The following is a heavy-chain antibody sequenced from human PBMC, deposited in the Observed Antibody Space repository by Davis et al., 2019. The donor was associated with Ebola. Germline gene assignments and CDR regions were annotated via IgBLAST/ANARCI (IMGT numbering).Heavy chain of an antibody. Sequence: PGGSLRLSCAASGFTFSSYAMSWVRQAPGKGLEWVSAISGSGGSTYYADSVKGRFTISRDNSKNTLYLQMNSLRAEDTAVYYCAKARGYSYPRLAAAADFDYWGQGTLVTVSS. CDR1: GFTFSSYA. J-gene: IGHJ4*02. CDR2: ISGSGGST. D-gene: IGHD5-18*01. V-gene: IGHV3-23*01. CDR3: AKARGYSYPRLAAAADFDY.